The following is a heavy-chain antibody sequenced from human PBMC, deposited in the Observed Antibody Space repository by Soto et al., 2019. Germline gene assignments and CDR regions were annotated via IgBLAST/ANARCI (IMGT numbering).Heavy chain of an antibody. Sequence: SETLSLTCTVSGDSISSYYLSGIRQPPGKGLEWIGYIYYSGSTNYNPSLKSRVTISVDTSKNQFSLKLSSVTAADTAVYYCARCGGGSCYGSQFDYWGQGALVTVSS. D-gene: IGHD2-15*01. CDR3: ARCGGGSCYGSQFDY. CDR1: GDSISSYY. V-gene: IGHV4-59*01. J-gene: IGHJ4*02. CDR2: IYYSGST.